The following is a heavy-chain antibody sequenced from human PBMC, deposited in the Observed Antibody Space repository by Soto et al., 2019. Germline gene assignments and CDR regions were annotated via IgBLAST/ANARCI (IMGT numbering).Heavy chain of an antibody. J-gene: IGHJ6*02. CDR2: ISWDGGST. V-gene: IGHV3-43D*03. Sequence: GGSLRLSCAASGFTFDDYAMHWVRQAPGKGLEWVSLISWDGGSTYYADSVKGRFTISRDNSKNSLYLQMNSLRAEDTALYSCAKDLRYCSGGSCYGDYYYGMDVWGQGTTVTVFS. CDR3: AKDLRYCSGGSCYGDYYYGMDV. CDR1: GFTFDDYA. D-gene: IGHD2-15*01.